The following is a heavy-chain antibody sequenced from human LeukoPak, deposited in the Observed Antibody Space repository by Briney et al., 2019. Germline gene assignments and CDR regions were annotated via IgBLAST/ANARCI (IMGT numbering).Heavy chain of an antibody. V-gene: IGHV1-69*13. D-gene: IGHD3-10*01. J-gene: IGHJ4*02. CDR2: IIPIFDTA. CDR3: ARDATLLWFGETLGGNFDY. CDR1: GGTFNNYA. Sequence: SVKVSCKASGGTFNNYAFSWVRQAPGQGLEWMGGIIPIFDTAHYAQKFQGRVTITADESTSTAYMELSSLRSEDTAVCYCARDATLLWFGETLGGNFDYWGQGTLVTVSS.